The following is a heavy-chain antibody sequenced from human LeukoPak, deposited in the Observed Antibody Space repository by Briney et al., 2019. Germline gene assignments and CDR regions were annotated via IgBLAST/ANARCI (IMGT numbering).Heavy chain of an antibody. Sequence: PGGSLRLSCAASGFTFSSYEMNWVRQAPGKGLQWCSYISSSGSTIYYADSVKGRFTISRDNAKNSLYLQMNSLRAEDTAVYYCARHYYGSGSYYRYNWFDPWGQGTLVTVSS. CDR3: ARHYYGSGSYYRYNWFDP. J-gene: IGHJ5*02. D-gene: IGHD3-10*01. CDR1: GFTFSSYE. V-gene: IGHV3-48*03. CDR2: ISSSGSTI.